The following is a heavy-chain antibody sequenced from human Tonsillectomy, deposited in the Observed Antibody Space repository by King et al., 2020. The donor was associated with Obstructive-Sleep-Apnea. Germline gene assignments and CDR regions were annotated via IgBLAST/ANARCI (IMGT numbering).Heavy chain of an antibody. V-gene: IGHV3-74*01. Sequence: VQLVESGGGLVQPGGSLRLSCAASGFTFSSYWIHWVRQAPGKGLVWVSRINSDGSSISYADSVKGRFTISRDNAKNTVYLQMNSLRAEETAVYYCARRPNYCYYYGMDVWGQGTTVTVSS. J-gene: IGHJ6*02. CDR2: INSDGSSI. CDR1: GFTFSSYW. CDR3: ARRPNYCYYYGMDV.